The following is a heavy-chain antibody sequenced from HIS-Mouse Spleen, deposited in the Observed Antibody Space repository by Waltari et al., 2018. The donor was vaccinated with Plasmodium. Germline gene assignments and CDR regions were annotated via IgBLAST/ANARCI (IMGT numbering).Heavy chain of an antibody. Sequence: QVQLQESGPGLVKPSETLSLTGTVSGYSISSGYYWGWLRQPPGKGLEWIGSIYHSGSTYYNPSLKSRVTISVDTSKNQFSLKLSSVTAADTAVYYCARSLGIASSYWYFDLWGRGTLVTVSS. CDR1: GYSISSGYY. CDR2: IYHSGST. CDR3: ARSLGIASSYWYFDL. V-gene: IGHV4-38-2*02. D-gene: IGHD2-15*01. J-gene: IGHJ2*01.